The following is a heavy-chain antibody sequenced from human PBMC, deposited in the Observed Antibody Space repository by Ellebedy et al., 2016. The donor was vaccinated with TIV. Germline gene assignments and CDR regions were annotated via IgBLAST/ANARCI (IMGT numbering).Heavy chain of an antibody. CDR1: GGSISSSSSY. D-gene: IGHD2-21*01. CDR2: IYSSGFT. V-gene: IGHV4-39*07. J-gene: IGHJ6*02. CDR3: ARDGVRQGMDV. Sequence: MPSETLSLTCTVSGGSISSSSSYWGWIRQPPGKGLEWIGNIYSSGFTYYNPSLKSRVTISVDTSKNQFSLKLNSVTAADTAVYYCARDGVRQGMDVWGQGTTVTVSS.